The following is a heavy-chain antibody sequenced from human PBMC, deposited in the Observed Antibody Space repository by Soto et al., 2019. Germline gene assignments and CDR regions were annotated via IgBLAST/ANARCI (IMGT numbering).Heavy chain of an antibody. Sequence: ASVKVSCKASGYTFTSYYMHWVRQAPGQGLEWMGIIDPSGGSTSYAQKFQGRVTMTRDTSTSTVYMELSSMRSEDTAVYYCMVCIWNYFPWRAIVDYRGQGTLVPVSS. D-gene: IGHD1-7*01. V-gene: IGHV1-46*01. CDR3: MVCIWNYFPWRAIVDY. J-gene: IGHJ4*02. CDR1: GYTFTSYY. CDR2: IDPSGGST.